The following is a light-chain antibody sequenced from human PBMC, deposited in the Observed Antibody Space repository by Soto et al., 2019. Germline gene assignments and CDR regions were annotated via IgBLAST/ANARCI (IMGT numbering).Light chain of an antibody. CDR3: HHYNLYPRT. J-gene: IGKJ1*01. V-gene: IGKV1-5*01. CDR1: PSISGW. Sequence: IQMTQSPSPLSASVGDRVTITSRARPSISGWLACYQQKPGKAPNFLIHDDARLEGGVPSRFSGSGSGTEFTRALSSLEPDYLATYYCHHYNLYPRTGGQGNKVEIK. CDR2: DDA.